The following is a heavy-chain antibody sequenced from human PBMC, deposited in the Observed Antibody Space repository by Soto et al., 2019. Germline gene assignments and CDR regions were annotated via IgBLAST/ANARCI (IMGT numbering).Heavy chain of an antibody. Sequence: GASVKVSCKASGGTFSSYAISWVRQAPGRGLEWMGGIIPIFGTANYAQKFQGRVTITADESTSTAYMELSSLRSEDTAVYYCARGPYYYDSSGYWAYYFDYWGQGTLVTVSS. CDR2: IIPIFGTA. CDR3: ARGPYYYDSSGYWAYYFDY. D-gene: IGHD3-22*01. V-gene: IGHV1-69*13. CDR1: GGTFSSYA. J-gene: IGHJ4*02.